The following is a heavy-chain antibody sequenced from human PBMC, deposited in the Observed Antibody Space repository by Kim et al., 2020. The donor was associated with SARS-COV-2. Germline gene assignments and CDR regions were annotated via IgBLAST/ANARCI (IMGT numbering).Heavy chain of an antibody. Sequence: GGSLRLSCAASGFTFSSYAMSWVRQAPGKGLEWVSAISGSGGSTYYADSVKGRFTISRDNSKNTLYLQMNSLRAEDTAVYYCARTQLSSSWYFDYWGQGTLVTVSS. D-gene: IGHD6-13*01. J-gene: IGHJ4*02. CDR3: ARTQLSSSWYFDY. CDR1: GFTFSSYA. CDR2: ISGSGGST. V-gene: IGHV3-23*01.